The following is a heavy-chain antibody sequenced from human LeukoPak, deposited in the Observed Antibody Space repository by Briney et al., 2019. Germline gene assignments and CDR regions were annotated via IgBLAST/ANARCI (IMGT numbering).Heavy chain of an antibody. CDR2: IYYSGST. J-gene: IGHJ4*02. CDR3: ARHPKKNGIVGATIYD. D-gene: IGHD1-26*01. V-gene: IGHV4-39*01. Sequence: SETLSLTCSVSGGSISSSSYYWSWIRQPPEKGLEWIGSIYYSGSTYYNPSLKSRVTISVDTSKNQFSLKLSSVTAADTAVYYCARHPKKNGIVGATIYDWGQGTLVTVSS. CDR1: GGSISSSSYY.